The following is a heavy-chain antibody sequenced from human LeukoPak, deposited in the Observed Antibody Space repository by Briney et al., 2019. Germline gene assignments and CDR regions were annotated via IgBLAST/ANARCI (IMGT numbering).Heavy chain of an antibody. J-gene: IGHJ2*01. CDR1: GFTFSSYW. CDR2: IKEDGSEQ. Sequence: PGGSLRLSCAASGFTFSSYWMSWVRQAPGKGLEWVANIKEDGSEQYYVDSVKGRFTISRDNAKNSLYLQMNFLRAEDTAVYFCVAGHLYRYFDLWGRGTLVTVSS. V-gene: IGHV3-7*02. CDR3: VAGHLYRYFDL.